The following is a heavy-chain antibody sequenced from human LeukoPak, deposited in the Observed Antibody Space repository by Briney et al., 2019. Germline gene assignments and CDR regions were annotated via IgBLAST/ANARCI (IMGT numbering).Heavy chain of an antibody. CDR3: ARINSNWADAFDI. V-gene: IGHV4-59*01. CDR2: IYYSGST. D-gene: IGHD6-13*01. CDR1: GGSIGSYY. J-gene: IGHJ3*02. Sequence: PSETLSLTCTVSGGSIGSYYWSWIRQPPGKGLEWIGYIYYSGSTNYNPSLKSRVTISVDTSKNQFSLKLSSVTAADTAVYYCARINSNWADAFDIWGQGTMVTVSS.